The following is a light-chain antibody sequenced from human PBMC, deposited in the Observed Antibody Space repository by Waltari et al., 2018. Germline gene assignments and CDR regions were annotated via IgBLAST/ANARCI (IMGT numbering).Light chain of an antibody. CDR1: ALSKQY. CDR3: QSTDSSGTYVL. CDR2: RDS. Sequence: YELTQPPSVSVSPGQTARITCSGDALSKQYAYWYQQKPGQAPVLVIYRDSQRHSGIPERFSGSSSGTTVTLTISGVQTEDEADYYCQSTDSSGTYVLFGGGTKLTVL. V-gene: IGLV3-25*03. J-gene: IGLJ2*01.